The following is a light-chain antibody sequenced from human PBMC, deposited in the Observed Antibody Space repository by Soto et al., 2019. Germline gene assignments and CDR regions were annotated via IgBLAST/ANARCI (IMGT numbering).Light chain of an antibody. CDR1: QSVSSNY. Sequence: EIVLTQSPGTLSLSPGERGTLSCRASQSVSSNYLAWYQQKPGQAPRLLIFGASSRATGIPDRFSGSGSGTDFPLTIGRLEPEDFAVYYCQQYGSAPETFGQGTKVEIK. J-gene: IGKJ1*01. V-gene: IGKV3-20*01. CDR2: GAS. CDR3: QQYGSAPET.